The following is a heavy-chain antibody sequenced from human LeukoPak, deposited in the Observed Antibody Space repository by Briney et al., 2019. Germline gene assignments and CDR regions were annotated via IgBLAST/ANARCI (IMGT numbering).Heavy chain of an antibody. D-gene: IGHD3-3*01. CDR3: ARDVTIFGARDAFDI. CDR2: INPSGGST. CDR1: GYTFTSYY. J-gene: IGHJ3*02. Sequence: GASVKVSCKASGYTFTSYYMHWVRQAPGQGLEWMGIINPSGGSTSYAQKFQGRVTMTRDTSTSTVYMELSSLRSDDTAVYYCARDVTIFGARDAFDIWGQGTMVTVSS. V-gene: IGHV1-46*01.